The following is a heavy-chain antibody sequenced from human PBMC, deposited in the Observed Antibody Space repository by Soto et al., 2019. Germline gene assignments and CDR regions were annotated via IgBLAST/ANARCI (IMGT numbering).Heavy chain of an antibody. V-gene: IGHV4-59*01. D-gene: IGHD3-22*01. CDR1: GGSISNYY. CDR2: LYYGRSA. CDR3: ALRSMAVVPEY. J-gene: IGHJ4*02. Sequence: PSXTLSLTCTVSGGSISNYYWTWIRQPPGKGLESIGYLYYGRSANYNPSLKSRVTLSVDTSTNQCSLTLSSMTAADTAVYYCALRSMAVVPEYWGQGTLVTVSS.